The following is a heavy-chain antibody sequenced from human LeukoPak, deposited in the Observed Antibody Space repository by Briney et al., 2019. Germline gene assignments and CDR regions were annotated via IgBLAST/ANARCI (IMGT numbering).Heavy chain of an antibody. Sequence: ASVKVSCKASGYSFTDYYMHWVRQAPGQGLEWMGWINPNSGGPNYAQKFQGRVTMTRDTSTSTAYMELSRLRSDDTAVYYCARGSKVGHTTTAYDHWGQGTLVTVSS. CDR3: ARGSKVGHTTTAYDH. D-gene: IGHD1-26*01. CDR2: INPNSGGP. CDR1: GYSFTDYY. J-gene: IGHJ4*02. V-gene: IGHV1-2*02.